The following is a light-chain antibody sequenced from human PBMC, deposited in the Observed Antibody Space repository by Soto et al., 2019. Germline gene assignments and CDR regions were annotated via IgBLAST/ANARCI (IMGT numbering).Light chain of an antibody. CDR2: YDN. CDR3: SACDDSLTGRV. CDR1: NTNIGSNT. J-gene: IGLJ1*01. V-gene: IGLV1-44*01. Sequence: QSVLTQPPSASGTPGQSVTISCSGSNTNIGSNTVHWYQQLPGTAPQLLIYYDNLRPSGVPDRISGSKSGTSASLSISGLQSDDEADYYCSACDDSLTGRVFGTGTKLTVL.